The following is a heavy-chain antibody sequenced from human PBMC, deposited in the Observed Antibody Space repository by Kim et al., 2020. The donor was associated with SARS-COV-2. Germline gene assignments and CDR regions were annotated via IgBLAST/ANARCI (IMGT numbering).Heavy chain of an antibody. V-gene: IGHV4-34*01. Sequence: SEILSLTCIVYGESFSDYYWSWIRQPPGKGLEWIGDINHNGDTNHGPSLKSRVSMSVDKSKNQVSLNLTSVTAADTAVYYCAKLGGRRSYWGQGTLVTVSS. J-gene: IGHJ4*02. D-gene: IGHD7-27*01. CDR1: GESFSDYY. CDR3: AKLGGRRSY. CDR2: INHNGDT.